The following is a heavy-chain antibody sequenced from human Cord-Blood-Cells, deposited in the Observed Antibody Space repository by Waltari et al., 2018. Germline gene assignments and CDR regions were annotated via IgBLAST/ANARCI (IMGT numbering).Heavy chain of an antibody. CDR1: GGSFSGYY. J-gene: IGHJ3*02. Sequence: QVRLQQWGAGLLKPSETLSLTCAVYGGSFSGYYWSWIRQSPGKGLEWIGEINHSGSTNYNPSLKSRVTISVDTSKNQFSLKLSSVTAADTAVYYCARGRGWDIWGQGTMVTVSS. CDR2: INHSGST. V-gene: IGHV4-34*01. CDR3: ARGRGWDI. D-gene: IGHD2-15*01.